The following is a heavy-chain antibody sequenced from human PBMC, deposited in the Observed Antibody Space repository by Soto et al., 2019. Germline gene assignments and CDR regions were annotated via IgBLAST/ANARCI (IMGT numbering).Heavy chain of an antibody. CDR1: GFTFSSYA. Sequence: QTGGSLRLSCAASGFTFSSYAMHWVRQAPGKGLEWVAVISYDGSNKYYADSVKGRFTISRDNSKNTLYLQMNSLRAEDTAVYYCARDYDFWSGYYLDYYYGMDVWGQGTTVTVSS. V-gene: IGHV3-30-3*01. CDR2: ISYDGSNK. D-gene: IGHD3-3*01. J-gene: IGHJ6*02. CDR3: ARDYDFWSGYYLDYYYGMDV.